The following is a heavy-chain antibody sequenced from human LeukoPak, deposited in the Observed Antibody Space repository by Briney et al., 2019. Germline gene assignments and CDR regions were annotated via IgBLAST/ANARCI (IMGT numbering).Heavy chain of an antibody. CDR1: GGFISSSSYY. V-gene: IGHV4-39*02. CDR3: AREPYYDFWSGYYTHPYNWFDP. CDR2: IYYSGST. J-gene: IGHJ5*02. Sequence: PSETLSLTCTVSGGFISSSSYYWGWIRQPPGKGLEWIGSIYYSGSTYYNPSLKSRVTISVDTSKNQFSLKLSSVTAADTAVYYCAREPYYDFWSGYYTHPYNWFDPWGQGTLVTVSS. D-gene: IGHD3-3*01.